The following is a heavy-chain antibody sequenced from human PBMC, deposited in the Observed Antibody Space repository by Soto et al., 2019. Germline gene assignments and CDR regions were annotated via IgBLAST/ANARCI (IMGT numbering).Heavy chain of an antibody. CDR3: ARQVGGWAPWYFDY. J-gene: IGHJ4*02. Sequence: SDTLSLTCAIPCGSSMSYYWSWIRQPPEKGLEWIGYIYYSGSTNYNPSLKSRVTISVDTSKNQFSLKLSSVTAADTAVYYCARQVGGWAPWYFDYWGQGTLVTVSS. CDR2: IYYSGST. CDR1: CGSSMSYY. D-gene: IGHD6-19*01. V-gene: IGHV4-59*08.